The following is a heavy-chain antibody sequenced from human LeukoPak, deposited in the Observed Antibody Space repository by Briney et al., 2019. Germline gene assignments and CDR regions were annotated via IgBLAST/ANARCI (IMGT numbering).Heavy chain of an antibody. Sequence: GGSLRLSCTVSGFTLSSYEMSWIRQAPGKGLEWVSYISSSGSTIYYADSVKGRFTISRDNAKNSLYLQMNSLRAEDTAVYYCASLHSSGWSDYWGQGTLVTVSS. CDR1: GFTLSSYE. CDR3: ASLHSSGWSDY. J-gene: IGHJ4*02. CDR2: ISSSGSTI. D-gene: IGHD6-19*01. V-gene: IGHV3-48*03.